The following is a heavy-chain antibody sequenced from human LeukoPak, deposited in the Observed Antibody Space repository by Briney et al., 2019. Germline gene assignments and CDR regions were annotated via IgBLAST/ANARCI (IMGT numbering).Heavy chain of an antibody. D-gene: IGHD3-3*01. CDR2: ISSGSSYI. CDR1: GFTFSSYS. CDR3: AKVPSFFLAPDV. V-gene: IGHV3-21*04. J-gene: IGHJ6*02. Sequence: GGSLRLSCAASGFTFSSYSLNWVRQAPAKGLEWVSSISSGSSYIYYADSVTGRFTISRDNSKNTLYLQMNSLRAEDTAVYYCAKVPSFFLAPDVWGQGTTVTVSS.